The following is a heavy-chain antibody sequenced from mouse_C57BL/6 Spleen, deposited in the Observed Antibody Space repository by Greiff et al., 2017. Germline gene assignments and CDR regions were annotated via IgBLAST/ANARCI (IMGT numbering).Heavy chain of an antibody. J-gene: IGHJ4*01. CDR1: GYTFTSYW. CDR2: IYPGSGST. Sequence: QVQLQQSGAELVKPGASVKMSCKASGYTFTSYWITWVKQRPGQGLEWIGDIYPGSGSTNYNEKFKSKATLTVDTSSSTAYMQLSSLTSEDSAVYYCARSHYGSSHYYAMDYWGQGTSVTVSS. V-gene: IGHV1-55*01. CDR3: ARSHYGSSHYYAMDY. D-gene: IGHD1-1*01.